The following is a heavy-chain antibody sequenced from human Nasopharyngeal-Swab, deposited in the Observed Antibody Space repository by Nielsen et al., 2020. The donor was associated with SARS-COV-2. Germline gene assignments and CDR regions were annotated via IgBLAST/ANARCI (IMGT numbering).Heavy chain of an antibody. V-gene: IGHV4-39*01. CDR2: IYYSGST. Sequence: ESLKISCTVSGGSIGSSSYYWGWIRQPPGKGLEWIGSIYYSGSTYYNPSLKSRVTISVDTSKNQFSLKLSSVTAADTAVYYCARSRIMITFGGVIAMPHYFDYWGQGTLVTVSS. D-gene: IGHD3-16*02. J-gene: IGHJ4*02. CDR1: GGSIGSSSYY. CDR3: ARSRIMITFGGVIAMPHYFDY.